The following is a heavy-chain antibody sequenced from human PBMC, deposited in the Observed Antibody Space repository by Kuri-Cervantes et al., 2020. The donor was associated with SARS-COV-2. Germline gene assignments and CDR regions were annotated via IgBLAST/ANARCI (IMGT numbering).Heavy chain of an antibody. J-gene: IGHJ6*03. D-gene: IGHD6-13*01. CDR2: IYYSGST. Sequence: SETLSLTCTVSGGSISSHYWSWIRQPPGKGLEWIGHIYYSGSTNYNPSLKSRVTISVDTSKNQFSLKLSSVTAADTAVYYCASILGRPMNSSSWIIYYYYMDVWGKGTTVTVSS. V-gene: IGHV4-59*08. CDR1: GGSISSHY. CDR3: ASILGRPMNSSSWIIYYYYMDV.